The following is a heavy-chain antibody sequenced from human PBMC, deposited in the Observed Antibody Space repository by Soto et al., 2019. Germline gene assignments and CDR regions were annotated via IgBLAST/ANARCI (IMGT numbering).Heavy chain of an antibody. Sequence: SETLSLTCAVSGGSISSSNWWSWVRQPPGKGLEWIGEIYHSGSTNYNPSLKSRVTISVDKSKNQFSLKLSSVTAADTAVYYCARERYYYDSSGYQFDYWGQGTLVTVSS. CDR1: GGSISSSNW. CDR3: ARERYYYDSSGYQFDY. J-gene: IGHJ4*02. CDR2: IYHSGST. V-gene: IGHV4-4*02. D-gene: IGHD3-22*01.